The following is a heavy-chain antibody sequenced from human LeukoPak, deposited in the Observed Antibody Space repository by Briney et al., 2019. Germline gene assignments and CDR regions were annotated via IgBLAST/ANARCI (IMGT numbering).Heavy chain of an antibody. Sequence: SETLSLTYTVSGGSINSYYWSWIRQPPGKGLEWIGYVYSSGSTYYNPSLKSRVTISLDTSKNQFSLKLTSLTAADTAVYYCARQTAAAGTFHFDYWGQGTLVTVSS. J-gene: IGHJ4*02. CDR2: VYSSGST. CDR3: ARQTAAAGTFHFDY. CDR1: GGSINSYY. D-gene: IGHD6-13*01. V-gene: IGHV4-4*08.